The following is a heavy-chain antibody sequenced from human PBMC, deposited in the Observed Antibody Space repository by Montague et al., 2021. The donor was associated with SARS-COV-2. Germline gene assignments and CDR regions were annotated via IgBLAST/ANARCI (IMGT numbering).Heavy chain of an antibody. D-gene: IGHD2-15*01. CDR2: VLYNKGT. Sequence: SETLSLTCTVSGGSISNYYWSWIRQPPGKGLEWVGDVLYNKGTNFNPSLKSRVAISVDTSKNHFSLRLTSVTAADTAFYYCERPPSHDGLNTPPDFWGQGTLVTVSS. CDR3: ERPPSHDGLNTPPDF. V-gene: IGHV4-59*01. CDR1: GGSISNYY. J-gene: IGHJ4*02.